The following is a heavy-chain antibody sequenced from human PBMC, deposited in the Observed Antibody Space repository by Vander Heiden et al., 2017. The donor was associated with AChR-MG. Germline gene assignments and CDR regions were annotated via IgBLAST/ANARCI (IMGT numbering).Heavy chain of an antibody. CDR1: AGTFSSYA. Sequence: QVQLVQSRAEVKKPGSSVKVSCKASAGTFSSYATRWVRQAPGQGLEWMGGIIPIFGTANYAQKFKGRVTMSADESTSTAYMELSSLRSEDTALYYCARGQYYCDSSGYYYYYYGMDVWGQGTTVTVSS. J-gene: IGHJ6*02. V-gene: IGHV1-69*01. CDR2: IIPIFGTA. D-gene: IGHD3-22*01. CDR3: ARGQYYCDSSGYYYYYYGMDV.